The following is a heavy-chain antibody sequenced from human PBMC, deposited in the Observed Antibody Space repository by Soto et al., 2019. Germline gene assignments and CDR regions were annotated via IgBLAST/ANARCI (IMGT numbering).Heavy chain of an antibody. CDR2: IYYSGST. D-gene: IGHD6-6*01. CDR3: ARDWGGVAARPSTRFDV. CDR1: GGSISSGGYY. V-gene: IGHV4-31*03. J-gene: IGHJ6*04. Sequence: SETLSLTCTVSGGSISSGGYYWSWIRQHPGKGLEWIGYIYYSGSTYYNPSLKSRVTISVDTSKNQFSLKLSSVTAADTAVYYCARDWGGVAARPSTRFDVWGKGTTVTVSS.